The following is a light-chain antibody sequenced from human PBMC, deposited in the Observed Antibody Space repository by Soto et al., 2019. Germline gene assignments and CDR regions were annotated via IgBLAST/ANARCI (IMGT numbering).Light chain of an antibody. J-gene: IGLJ3*02. CDR2: NDN. Sequence: QSVLTQPPSASGTPGQRVTLSCSGSRSNIGSNAVSWYQQLPGTAPKLLIYNDNQRPSGVPDRFSASKSGTSASLAISGRQSEDEADYYCAAWDDSLNARGVFGGGTKLTVL. CDR3: AAWDDSLNARGV. CDR1: RSNIGSNA. V-gene: IGLV1-44*01.